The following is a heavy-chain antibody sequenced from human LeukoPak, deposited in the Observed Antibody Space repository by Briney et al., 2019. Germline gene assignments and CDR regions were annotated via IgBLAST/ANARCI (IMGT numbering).Heavy chain of an antibody. J-gene: IGHJ3*01. V-gene: IGHV3-15*07. CDR2: IQSKTAGGTT. CDR1: GFIVTNAW. D-gene: IGHD3-9*01. Sequence: GGSLRLSCAASGFIVTNAWMNWVRQAPGKGLEWVGRIQSKTAGGTTDYAAPVKGRFTISRDDSKNMVYLQLNSLKTEDTGVYYCARDWYHAFDFWGQGTMVTVSS. CDR3: ARDWYHAFDF.